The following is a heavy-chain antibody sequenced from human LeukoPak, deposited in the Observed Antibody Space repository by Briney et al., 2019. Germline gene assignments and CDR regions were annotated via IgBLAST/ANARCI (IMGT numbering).Heavy chain of an antibody. V-gene: IGHV4-61*02. CDR3: AREGAAQRGEGSFDY. Sequence: SQTLSLTCTVSDDSISSGRYYWSWIRQSAGKGLEWTGRIHSSGNTNYNPSLKSRVTISVDTSKNHFSLKLTSVSIADTAVYYCAREGAAQRGEGSFDYWGQGTLVPVSS. D-gene: IGHD3-10*01. CDR1: DDSISSGRYY. J-gene: IGHJ4*02. CDR2: IHSSGNT.